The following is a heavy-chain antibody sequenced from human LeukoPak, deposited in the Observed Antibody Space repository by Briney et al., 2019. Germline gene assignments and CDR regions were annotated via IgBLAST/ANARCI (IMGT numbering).Heavy chain of an antibody. CDR1: GGSMNQFH. D-gene: IGHD3-10*01. J-gene: IGHJ5*02. CDR2: VFYSGST. Sequence: SETLSLTCNVTGGSMNQFHWSWIRQPPGKKLEWLGSVFYSGSTSYNPSLQSRATISIDTSKNQFSLRLTSVTAADTAVYYCARDNYYVSGSYLDPWGQGTLVTVSS. V-gene: IGHV4-59*01. CDR3: ARDNYYVSGSYLDP.